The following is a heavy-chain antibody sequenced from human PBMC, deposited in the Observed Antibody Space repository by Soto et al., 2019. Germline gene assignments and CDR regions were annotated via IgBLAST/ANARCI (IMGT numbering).Heavy chain of an antibody. CDR3: VRSGFSSTACHPDWFDP. V-gene: IGHV4-30-2*01. CDR1: GASVDSGGYS. Sequence: PSETLSLTCAVSGASVDSGGYSWSWIRQPPGKGLEWIGYIYHGVSTDYNPSLKSRVTISVDSSKNLFSLSLSSVTAADTAVYFCVRSGFSSTACHPDWFDPRGPGTLVTVSS. D-gene: IGHD2-2*01. CDR2: IYHGVST. J-gene: IGHJ5*02.